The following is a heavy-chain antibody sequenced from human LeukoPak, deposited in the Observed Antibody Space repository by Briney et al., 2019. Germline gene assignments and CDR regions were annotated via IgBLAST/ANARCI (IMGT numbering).Heavy chain of an antibody. CDR2: IRSDGSDA. Sequence: PGGSLRLSCAASGFTFSDTWMHWVRQAPGKGLVWVSRIRSDGSDARYAESVKGRFTISRDNAKNTLYLQMNSLRDEDTAVYYCARDWFHAIDCWGQGTLVTVSS. D-gene: IGHD2/OR15-2a*01. J-gene: IGHJ4*02. CDR3: ARDWFHAIDC. V-gene: IGHV3-74*01. CDR1: GFTFSDTW.